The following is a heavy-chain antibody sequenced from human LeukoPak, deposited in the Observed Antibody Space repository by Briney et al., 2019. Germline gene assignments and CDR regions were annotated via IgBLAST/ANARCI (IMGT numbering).Heavy chain of an antibody. CDR1: GFTFSSYA. V-gene: IGHV3-30-3*01. CDR2: ISYDGSNK. CDR3: AKAGVKGYCSSTSCYDYYYMDV. D-gene: IGHD2-2*01. J-gene: IGHJ6*03. Sequence: GGSLRLSCAASGFTFSSYAMHWVRQAPGKGLEWVAVISYDGSNKYYADSVKGRFTISRDNSKNTLYLQMNSLRAEDTAVYYCAKAGVKGYCSSTSCYDYYYMDVWGKGTTVTVSS.